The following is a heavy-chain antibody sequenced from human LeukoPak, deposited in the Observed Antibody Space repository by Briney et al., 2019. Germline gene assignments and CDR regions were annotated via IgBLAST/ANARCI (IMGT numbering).Heavy chain of an antibody. V-gene: IGHV3-23*01. D-gene: IGHD3-3*01. Sequence: GGSLRLSCAASGFTFSSYAMSWVRQAPGKGLEWVSAISGSGGSTYYADSVKGRFTISRDNSKNTLYLQMNSLRAEDTAVYYCAKDVVAHYDFWSGYRLAFDIWGQGTMVTVSS. CDR1: GFTFSSYA. J-gene: IGHJ3*02. CDR2: ISGSGGST. CDR3: AKDVVAHYDFWSGYRLAFDI.